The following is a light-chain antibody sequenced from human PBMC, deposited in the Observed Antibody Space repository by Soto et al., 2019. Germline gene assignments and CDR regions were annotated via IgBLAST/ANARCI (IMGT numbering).Light chain of an antibody. CDR1: QSVDSK. J-gene: IGKJ1*01. Sequence: EIVMTQSPATLSVSPGERATLSCRASQSVDSKLAWYQQKPGQGPRLLIYGASSRATGIPARFSGSGSGTEFALAISSLQSEDVAVYYCQQYSTWVWTFGQGTKVEIK. V-gene: IGKV3-15*01. CDR2: GAS. CDR3: QQYSTWVWT.